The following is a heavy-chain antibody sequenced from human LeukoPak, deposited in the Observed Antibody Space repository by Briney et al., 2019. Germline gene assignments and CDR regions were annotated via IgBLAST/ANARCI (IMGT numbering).Heavy chain of an antibody. J-gene: IGHJ5*02. D-gene: IGHD3-22*01. V-gene: IGHV3-74*01. CDR2: ISSDGSST. Sequence: PGGSLRLSCAASGFTFSSYWMHWVRQAPGKGLVWVSRISSDGSSTSYADSVKGRFTISRDNAKNTLYLQMNSLRAEDTAVYYCAREYYYDSSGYYAAYNWFDPWGQGTLVTVSS. CDR1: GFTFSSYW. CDR3: AREYYYDSSGYYAAYNWFDP.